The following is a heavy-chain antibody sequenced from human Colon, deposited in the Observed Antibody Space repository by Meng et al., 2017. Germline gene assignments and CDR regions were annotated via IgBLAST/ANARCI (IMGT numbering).Heavy chain of an antibody. CDR1: GGSISSGDYY. Sequence: VPLHESDPGLVKPSQTLYLTCTVSGGSISSGDYYWSWTRQPPGKGLEWIGYIYYSGSTYYNPSLKSRVTISVDTSKNQFSLKLSSVTAADTAVYYCARGPTTYFDYWGQGTLVTVSS. V-gene: IGHV4-30-4*01. CDR3: ARGPTTYFDY. D-gene: IGHD4-17*01. CDR2: IYYSGST. J-gene: IGHJ4*02.